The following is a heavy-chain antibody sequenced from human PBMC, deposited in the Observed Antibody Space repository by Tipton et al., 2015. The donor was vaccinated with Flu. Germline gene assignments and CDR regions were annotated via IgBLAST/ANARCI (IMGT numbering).Heavy chain of an antibody. CDR3: AKEGSYNILTNYYNKGVDP. CDR1: GGSISSSSYY. CDR2: IYYSGST. J-gene: IGHJ5*02. D-gene: IGHD3-9*01. Sequence: LRLSCTVSGGSISSSSYYWGWIRQPPGKGLEWIGSIYYSGSTYHNPSLKSRVTMSIDTSKNQFSLKVTSVTAADTAVYYCAKEGSYNILTNYYNKGVDPWGQGTLVIVSS. V-gene: IGHV4-39*07.